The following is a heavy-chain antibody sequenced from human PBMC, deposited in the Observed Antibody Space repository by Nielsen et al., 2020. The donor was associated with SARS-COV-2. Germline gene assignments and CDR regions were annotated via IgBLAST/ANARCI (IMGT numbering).Heavy chain of an antibody. J-gene: IGHJ4*02. CDR3: ARDGYNRRFDF. V-gene: IGHV3-48*02. CDR1: GFIFSDYF. Sequence: GESLKISCAASGFIFSDYFMNWVRQAPGKGLEWVSYISSSSATKTYGDFVKGRFTISRDNAKNSLYLQMDSLTEEDTAVYYCARDGYNRRFDFWGQGTLVTDSS. CDR2: ISSSSATK. D-gene: IGHD5-24*01.